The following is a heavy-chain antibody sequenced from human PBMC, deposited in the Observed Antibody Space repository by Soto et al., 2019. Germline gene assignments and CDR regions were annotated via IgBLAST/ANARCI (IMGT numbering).Heavy chain of an antibody. CDR2: VNTYNGHT. J-gene: IGHJ4*02. CDR1: GYIFTAYY. CDR3: TRDQRKSNGAEDS. D-gene: IGHD2-8*01. Sequence: QAQLVQSGPEVQKPGASVKVSCKASGYIFTAYYIGWARQAPGQGLEWMGWVNTYNGHTGYAQKFQGRVTMTTDTSTSTAYMELRDLGTDDTAVYYCTRDQRKSNGAEDSWGQGTLVTVSS. V-gene: IGHV1-18*04.